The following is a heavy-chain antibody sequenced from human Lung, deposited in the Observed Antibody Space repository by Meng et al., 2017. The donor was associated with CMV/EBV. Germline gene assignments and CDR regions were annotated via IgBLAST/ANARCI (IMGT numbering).Heavy chain of an antibody. CDR3: ARGRYDFWSGYYRGYFDY. V-gene: IGHV4-34*01. J-gene: IGHJ4*02. CDR1: GGSFSGYY. D-gene: IGHD3-3*01. Sequence: SQXXSLTXAVYGGSFSGYYWSWIRQPPGKGLEWIWEINHSGSTNYNPSLKSRVTISVDTSKNQFSLKLSSVTAADTAVYYCARGRYDFWSGYYRGYFDYWGQGTLVTVSS. CDR2: INHSGST.